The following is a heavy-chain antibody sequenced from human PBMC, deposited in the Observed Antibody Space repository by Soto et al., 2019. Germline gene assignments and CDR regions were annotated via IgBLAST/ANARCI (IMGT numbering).Heavy chain of an antibody. J-gene: IGHJ4*02. D-gene: IGHD5-18*01. CDR3: ARIGHSNGGDTAMVTYFDY. CDR1: GYTFTGYY. CDR2: INPNSGGT. V-gene: IGHV1-2*02. Sequence: ASVKVSCKASGYTFTGYYMHWVRQAPGQGLEWMGWINPNSGGTNYAQKFQGRVTMTRDTSISTAYMELSRLRSDDTAVYYCARIGHSNGGDTAMVTYFDYWGQGTLVTVSS.